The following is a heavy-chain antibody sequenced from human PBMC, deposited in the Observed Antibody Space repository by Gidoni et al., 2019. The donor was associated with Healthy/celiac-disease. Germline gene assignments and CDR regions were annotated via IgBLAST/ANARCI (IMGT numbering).Heavy chain of an antibody. D-gene: IGHD6-19*01. CDR2: INPNSGGT. CDR1: AYTFTGYY. J-gene: IGHJ3*02. Sequence: QVQLVQSGAEVQTPGASVMVSCKASAYTFTGYYMHWVRQAPGQGLECMGWINPNSGGTNYAQKFQGRVTMTRDTSISKAYMELRRLRSDDTAVYYCARIRYSSGWSGDFDIWGQGTMVTVSS. V-gene: IGHV1-2*02. CDR3: ARIRYSSGWSGDFDI.